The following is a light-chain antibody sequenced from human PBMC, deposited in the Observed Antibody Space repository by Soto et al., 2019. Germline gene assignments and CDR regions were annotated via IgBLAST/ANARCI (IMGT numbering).Light chain of an antibody. CDR2: GAS. CDR3: QQYGSSPLT. V-gene: IGKV3-20*01. CDR1: QSVSSSN. Sequence: MVLKQSPGTKTLSPGERATISCRVSQSVSSSNLAWYQQKPGQAPRLLIYGASSRATGIPDRFSGSGSGTDFTLTISRLEPEDFAVYYCQQYGSSPLTFGGGTKVDI. J-gene: IGKJ4*01.